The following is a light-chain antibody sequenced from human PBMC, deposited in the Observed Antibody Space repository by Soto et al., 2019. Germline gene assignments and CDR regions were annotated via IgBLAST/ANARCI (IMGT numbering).Light chain of an antibody. J-gene: IGKJ1*01. CDR2: GTS. CDR1: QSVSSN. CDR3: LGEVLSGT. V-gene: IGKV3-20*01. Sequence: GNKNTISFRATQSVSSNIAWYQQKPGQAPRLLIYGTSSRAAGIPDRFSVSGSGTDFILTMSGLAADVLAVYSGLGEVLSGTFGQGTKV.